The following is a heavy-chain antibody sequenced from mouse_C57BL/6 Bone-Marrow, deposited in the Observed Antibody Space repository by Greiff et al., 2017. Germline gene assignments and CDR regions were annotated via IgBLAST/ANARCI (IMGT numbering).Heavy chain of an antibody. J-gene: IGHJ4*01. CDR2: ILPGSGST. CDR3: ARTTTVGTYYAMDY. CDR1: GYTFTGYW. Sequence: QVQLKQSGAELMKPGASVKLSCTATGYTFTGYWIEWVKQRPGHGLEWIGEILPGSGSTNYNEKFKGKATFTADTSSNTAYMQLSSLTTEDSSIYYCARTTTVGTYYAMDYWGQGTSVTVSS. V-gene: IGHV1-9*01. D-gene: IGHD1-1*01.